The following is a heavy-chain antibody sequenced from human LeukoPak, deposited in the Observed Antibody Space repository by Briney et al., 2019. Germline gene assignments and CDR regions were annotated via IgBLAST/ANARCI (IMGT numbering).Heavy chain of an antibody. CDR3: ARDSYGDHEGVRWFDP. Sequence: GGSLRLSCAASGFTFSSYAMTWVRQAPGKGLEWVSAISGSGGSTYCADSVKGRFTISRDNSKNTLYLQMNSLRTEDTATYYCARDSYGDHEGVRWFDPWGQGTLVTVSS. D-gene: IGHD4-17*01. CDR1: GFTFSSYA. J-gene: IGHJ5*02. V-gene: IGHV3-23*01. CDR2: ISGSGGST.